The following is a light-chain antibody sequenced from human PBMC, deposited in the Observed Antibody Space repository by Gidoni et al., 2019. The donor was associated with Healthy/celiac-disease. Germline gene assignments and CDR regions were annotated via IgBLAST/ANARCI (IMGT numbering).Light chain of an antibody. CDR2: EVS. Sequence: QSALTQPASVSGSPGQSLTISCTGTSSDVGSYNLVSWYQQHPGKAPKLMIYEVSKRPSGVSNRFSGSKSCNTASLTISGLQAEDEADYYCCSYAGSSTVVFGGGTKLTVL. J-gene: IGLJ2*01. CDR3: CSYAGSSTVV. CDR1: SSDVGSYNL. V-gene: IGLV2-23*02.